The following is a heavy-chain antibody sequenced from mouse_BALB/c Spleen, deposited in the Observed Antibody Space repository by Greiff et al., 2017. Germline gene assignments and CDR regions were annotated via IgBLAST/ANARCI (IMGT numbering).Heavy chain of an antibody. J-gene: IGHJ3*01. CDR2: ISNGGGST. V-gene: IGHV5-12-2*01. CDR3: ARHYYGSSSFAY. Sequence: EVNVVESGGGLVQPGGSLKLSCAASGFTFSSYTMSWVRQTPEKRLEWVAYISNGGGSTYYPDTVKGRFTISRDNAKNTLYLQMSSLKSEDTAMYYCARHYYGSSSFAYWGQGTLVTVSA. CDR1: GFTFSSYT. D-gene: IGHD1-1*01.